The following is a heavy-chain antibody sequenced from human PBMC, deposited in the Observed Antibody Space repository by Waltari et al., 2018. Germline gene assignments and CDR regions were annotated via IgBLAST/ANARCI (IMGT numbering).Heavy chain of an antibody. J-gene: IGHJ3*02. D-gene: IGHD1-26*01. V-gene: IGHV1-69*04. CDR3: AGGGRSGSYSYAFDI. CDR1: GGTFSSYA. CDR2: VIPILGIA. Sequence: QVQLVQSGAEVKKPGSSVKVSCKASGGTFSSYAISWVRQAPGQGLEWMGGVIPILGIANNGRKFQGRVTITAEESTSTAYMELGSLGSEDTAVDYCAGGGRSGSYSYAFDIWGQGTMVTVSS.